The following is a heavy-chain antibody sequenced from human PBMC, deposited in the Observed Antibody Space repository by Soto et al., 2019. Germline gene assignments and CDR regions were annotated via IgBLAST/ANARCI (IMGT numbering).Heavy chain of an antibody. J-gene: IGHJ5*02. CDR3: AREWDCRGGSCYNNWFDP. Sequence: QVQLVESGGGVVQPGRSLRLSCAASGFTFSSYGMHWVRQAPGKGLEWVAVIWYDGSNKYYADSVKGRFTISRDNSKNTLYLQMNSLRAEDTAVYYWAREWDCRGGSCYNNWFDPWGQGTLVTVSS. CDR1: GFTFSSYG. D-gene: IGHD2-15*01. V-gene: IGHV3-33*01. CDR2: IWYDGSNK.